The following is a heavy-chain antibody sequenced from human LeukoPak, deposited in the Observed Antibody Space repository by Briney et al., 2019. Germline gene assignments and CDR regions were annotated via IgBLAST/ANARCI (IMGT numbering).Heavy chain of an antibody. V-gene: IGHV3-23*01. CDR2: IISNVDDR. CDR3: ARYVRGGWAQYDH. CDR1: GFTFSAYA. J-gene: IGHJ4*02. Sequence: GGSLRLSCAVSGFTFSAYAMGWVREAPGKGLEWVAEIISNVDDRNYADSVKGRFTISRDNSKNSRDLQMNSLRCMNTALYDGARYVRGGWAQYDHWGQGILVIVSS. D-gene: IGHD5-24*01.